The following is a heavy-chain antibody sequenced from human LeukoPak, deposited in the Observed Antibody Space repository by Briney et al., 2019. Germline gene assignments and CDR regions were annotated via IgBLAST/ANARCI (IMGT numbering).Heavy chain of an antibody. CDR1: GFTFSDYY. Sequence: PGGSLRLSCAASGFTFSDYYMSWIRQAPGKGLEWVSYISSSGSTIYYADSVKGRFTISRDNAKNSLYLQMNSLRAEDTAVYYCASGGTSTMVRGVIEDDAFDIWGQGTMVTVSS. D-gene: IGHD3-10*01. CDR2: ISSSGSTI. V-gene: IGHV3-11*01. J-gene: IGHJ3*02. CDR3: ASGGTSTMVRGVIEDDAFDI.